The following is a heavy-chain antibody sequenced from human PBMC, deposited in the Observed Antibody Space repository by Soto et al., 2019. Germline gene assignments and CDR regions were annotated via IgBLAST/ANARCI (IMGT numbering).Heavy chain of an antibody. CDR1: GGSISSGDYY. CDR3: ARDQDVVVPAAMGLRIGEYGMDV. Sequence: SETLSLTCTVSGGSISSGDYYWSWIRQPPGKGLEWIGYIYYSGSTYYNPSLKSRVTISVDTSKNQFSLKLSSVTAADTAVYYCARDQDVVVPAAMGLRIGEYGMDVWGQGTTVTVSS. CDR2: IYYSGST. J-gene: IGHJ6*02. D-gene: IGHD2-2*01. V-gene: IGHV4-30-4*01.